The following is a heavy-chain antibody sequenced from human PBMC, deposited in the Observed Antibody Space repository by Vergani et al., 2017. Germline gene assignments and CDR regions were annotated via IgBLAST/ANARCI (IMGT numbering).Heavy chain of an antibody. CDR1: GFTFSDFS. CDR3: ARDCTSGGCPDNYGMDV. J-gene: IGHJ6*02. CDR2: IGSSGPYI. D-gene: IGHD2-8*01. Sequence: EVQLVESGGGSVQSGGSLRLSCAASGFTFSDFSMSWVRQAPGKGLEWVAFIGSSGPYINYADSVKGRFIISRDNTNDSLFLQLRSLRAEDAAVYYCARDCTSGGCPDNYGMDVWGQGATVTVSS. V-gene: IGHV3-21*06.